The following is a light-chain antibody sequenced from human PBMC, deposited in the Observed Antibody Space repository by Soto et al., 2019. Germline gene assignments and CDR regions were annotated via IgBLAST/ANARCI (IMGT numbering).Light chain of an antibody. CDR3: QQSFSAPYT. V-gene: IGKV1-39*01. J-gene: IGKJ2*01. CDR1: QTIDRF. CDR2: AAS. Sequence: DIQMTQSPSSLSASVGYRVTITCRASQTIDRFLNWYQHKPGRAPKLLIDAASRLQSGVSSRFSGSASGPDFTLTIINLHPEDFAVYYCQQSFSAPYTFGQGTKLEIK.